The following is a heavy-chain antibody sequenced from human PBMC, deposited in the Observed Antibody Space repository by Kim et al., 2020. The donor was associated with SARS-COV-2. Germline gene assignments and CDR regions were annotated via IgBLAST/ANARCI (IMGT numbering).Heavy chain of an antibody. Sequence: GGSRRLSCAASGFTVSSNYMSWVRQAPGKGLEWVSVIYSGGSTYYADSVKGRFTISRDNSKNTLYLQMNSLRAEDTAVYYCARMGIAVAGSLPLINWFDPWGQGTLVTVSS. CDR1: GFTVSSNY. J-gene: IGHJ5*02. CDR3: ARMGIAVAGSLPLINWFDP. V-gene: IGHV3-66*01. D-gene: IGHD6-19*01. CDR2: IYSGGST.